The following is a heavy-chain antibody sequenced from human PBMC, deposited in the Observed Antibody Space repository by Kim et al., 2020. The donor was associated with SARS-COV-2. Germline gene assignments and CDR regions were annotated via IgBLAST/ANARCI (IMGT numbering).Heavy chain of an antibody. CDR1: GGSISSYY. Sequence: SETLSLTCTVSGGSISSYYWSWIRQPPGKGLEWIGYIYYSGSTNYNPSLKSRVTISVDTSKNQFSLKLSSVTAADTAVYYCARFGELSAVDYWGQGTLVT. V-gene: IGHV4-59*13. D-gene: IGHD3-10*01. CDR3: ARFGELSAVDY. CDR2: IYYSGST. J-gene: IGHJ4*02.